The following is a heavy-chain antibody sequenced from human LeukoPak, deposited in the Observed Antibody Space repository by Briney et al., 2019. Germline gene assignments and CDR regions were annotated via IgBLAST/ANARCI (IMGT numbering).Heavy chain of an antibody. CDR1: GFTFSSYA. CDR2: ISYDGSNK. J-gene: IGHJ4*02. Sequence: GGSLRLSCAASGFTFSSYAMHWVRQAPGKGLEWVAVISYDGSNKYYADSAKGRFTISRDNSKNTLYLQMNSLRAEDTAVYYCAREGPAAGTYYFDYWGQGTLVTVSS. V-gene: IGHV3-30-3*01. D-gene: IGHD6-13*01. CDR3: AREGPAAGTYYFDY.